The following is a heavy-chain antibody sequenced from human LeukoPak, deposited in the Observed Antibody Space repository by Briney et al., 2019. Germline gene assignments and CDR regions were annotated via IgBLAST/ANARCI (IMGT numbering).Heavy chain of an antibody. D-gene: IGHD5-18*01. V-gene: IGHV1-24*01. J-gene: IGHJ4*02. Sequence: ASVKLSLTVSGYSLSELSMHWVRQAPGKGLEWMGGFDLEDGETIYAQKFQGRVTMTGDTSTDTAYMELSSLRSEDTAVYYCGTDTALELYYLGQGTLVTVSS. CDR2: FDLEDGET. CDR3: GTDTALELYY. CDR1: GYSLSELS.